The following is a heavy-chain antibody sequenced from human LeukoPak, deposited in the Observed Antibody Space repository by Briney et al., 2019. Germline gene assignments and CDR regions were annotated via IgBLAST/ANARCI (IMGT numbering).Heavy chain of an antibody. D-gene: IGHD3-3*01. J-gene: IGHJ4*02. CDR2: IYYSGST. Sequence: SETLSLTCTVSGGSISSYYWSWIRQPPGKGLEWIGYIYYSGSTNYNPSLKSRVTISVDTSKNQFSLKLSSVTAADTAVYYCARRRSTTIFGVVLFYFDYWGQGTLVTVSS. CDR3: ARRRSTTIFGVVLFYFDY. V-gene: IGHV4-59*01. CDR1: GGSISSYY.